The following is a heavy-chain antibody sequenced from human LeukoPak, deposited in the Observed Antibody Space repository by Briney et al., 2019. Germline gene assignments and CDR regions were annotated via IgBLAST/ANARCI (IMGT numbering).Heavy chain of an antibody. V-gene: IGHV4-39*07. CDR3: ARSLPGIAVAGNDY. Sequence: PSETLSLTCTVSGGSISSSSYYWGWIRQPPGKGLEWIGSIYYSGSTYYNPSLKSRVTISVDTSKNQFSLKLSSVTAADTAVYYCARSLPGIAVAGNDYWGQGTLVTVSS. CDR2: IYYSGST. CDR1: GGSISSSSYY. J-gene: IGHJ4*02. D-gene: IGHD6-13*01.